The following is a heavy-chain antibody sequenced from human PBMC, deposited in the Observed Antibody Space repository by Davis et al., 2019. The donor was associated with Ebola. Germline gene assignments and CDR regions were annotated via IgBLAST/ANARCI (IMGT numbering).Heavy chain of an antibody. CDR2: INSDGSST. D-gene: IGHD3-9*01. Sequence: GESLKISCAASGFTFSSYWLHWVRQAPGKGLVWVSRINSDGSSTSYADSVKGRFTISRDNAKNTLYLQMNSLRAEDTAVDYCARGGIGRYFDWLSFFDYWGQGTLVTVSS. J-gene: IGHJ4*02. CDR1: GFTFSSYW. V-gene: IGHV3-74*01. CDR3: ARGGIGRYFDWLSFFDY.